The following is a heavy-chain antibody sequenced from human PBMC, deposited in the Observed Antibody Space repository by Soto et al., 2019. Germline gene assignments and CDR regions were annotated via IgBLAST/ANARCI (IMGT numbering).Heavy chain of an antibody. CDR1: GGSISSYY. Sequence: TLSLTCTVSGGSISSYYWSWIRQPPGKGLEWIGYIYYSGSTNYNPSLKSRVTISVDTSKNQFSLKMSSVTAADTAVYYCARLATRYYFDYWGQGTLVTVSS. D-gene: IGHD1-1*01. J-gene: IGHJ4*02. CDR3: ARLATRYYFDY. CDR2: IYYSGST. V-gene: IGHV4-59*01.